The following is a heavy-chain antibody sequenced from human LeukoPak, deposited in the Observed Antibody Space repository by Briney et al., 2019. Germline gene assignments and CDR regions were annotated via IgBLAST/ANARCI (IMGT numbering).Heavy chain of an antibody. Sequence: PGGSLRLSRGASGFTFSNAWMSWVRQAPGKGLEWVGRIKRKTDGGTTDYAAPVKGRFTISRDDSKNTLYLQMNSLKTEDTAVYYCTTWGALIDWGQGTLVTVSS. D-gene: IGHD2-8*01. CDR1: GFTFSNAW. J-gene: IGHJ4*02. CDR2: IKRKTDGGTT. V-gene: IGHV3-15*01. CDR3: TTWGALID.